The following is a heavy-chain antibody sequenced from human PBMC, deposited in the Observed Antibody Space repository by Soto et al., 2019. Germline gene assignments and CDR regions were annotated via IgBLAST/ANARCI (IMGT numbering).Heavy chain of an antibody. CDR1: RVAFTNFI. Sequence: QARLEQSGGEVKKPRSSVKVSCKASRVAFTNFIVTWVRQAPGLGLEWVGGIIPIFGTANYAQKFQGRVTITADESTSTSYMEVNNLRSEDTAVYYCAKVRYSSPMGYYYGMDVWGQGTTVTVSS. D-gene: IGHD6-19*01. CDR3: AKVRYSSPMGYYYGMDV. V-gene: IGHV1-69*01. J-gene: IGHJ6*02. CDR2: IIPIFGTA.